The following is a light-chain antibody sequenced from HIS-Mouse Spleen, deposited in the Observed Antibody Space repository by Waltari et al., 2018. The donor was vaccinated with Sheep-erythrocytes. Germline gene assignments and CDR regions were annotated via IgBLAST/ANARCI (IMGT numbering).Light chain of an antibody. Sequence: QAVLTQPPSASGSPGQSVTISCTGTSRAVGCSTYVSWYQQHPGKTPTLMMYEVSKRPSGVPDRFSGSKSGNTASLTVSGLQAEDEADYYCSSYAGSNNYVFGTGTKVTVL. J-gene: IGLJ1*01. CDR2: EVS. CDR3: SSYAGSNNYV. CDR1: SRAVGCSTY. V-gene: IGLV2-8*01.